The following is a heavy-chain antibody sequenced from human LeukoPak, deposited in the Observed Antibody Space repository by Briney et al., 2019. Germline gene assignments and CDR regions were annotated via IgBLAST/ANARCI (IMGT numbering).Heavy chain of an antibody. CDR1: GFTFSSYA. V-gene: IGHV1-69*01. J-gene: IGHJ4*02. D-gene: IGHD5-18*01. CDR3: ARGRGYSYGFDY. Sequence: SGGSLRLSCAASGFTFSSYAMSWVRQAPGKGLEWMGGIIPIFGTANYAQKFQGRVTITADESTSTAYMELSSLRSEDTAVYYCARGRGYSYGFDYWGQGTLVTVSS. CDR2: IIPIFGTA.